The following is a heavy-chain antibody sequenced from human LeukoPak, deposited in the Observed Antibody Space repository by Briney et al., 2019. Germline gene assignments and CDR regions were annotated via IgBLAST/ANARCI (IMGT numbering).Heavy chain of an antibody. Sequence: PSETLSLTCTVSGGSISSSSYYWGWIRQPPGKGLEWIGSIYYSGSTYYNPSLKSRLTISVDTSKNQVSLKLTSVTAADTAVYYCASLRGDCRRGSCYHFDYWGQGTLVTVSS. D-gene: IGHD2-15*01. CDR1: GGSISSSSYY. CDR2: IYYSGST. CDR3: ASLRGDCRRGSCYHFDY. J-gene: IGHJ4*02. V-gene: IGHV4-39*01.